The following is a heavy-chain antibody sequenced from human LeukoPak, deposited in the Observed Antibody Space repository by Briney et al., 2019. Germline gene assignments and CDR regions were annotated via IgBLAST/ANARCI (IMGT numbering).Heavy chain of an antibody. CDR1: GYTFTSYG. J-gene: IGHJ4*02. Sequence: ASVKVSCKASGYTFTSYGISWVRQAPGQGLEWMGCISAYNGNTNYAQKLQGRVTMTTDTSTSTVYMELSSLRSEDTAVYYCARDQRGSYLDYWGQGTLVTVSS. V-gene: IGHV1-18*01. CDR2: ISAYNGNT. D-gene: IGHD1-26*01. CDR3: ARDQRGSYLDY.